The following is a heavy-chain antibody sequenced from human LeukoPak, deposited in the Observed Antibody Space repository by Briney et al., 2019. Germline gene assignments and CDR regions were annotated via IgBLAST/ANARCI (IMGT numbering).Heavy chain of an antibody. CDR2: ISAYNGNT. CDR3: ARDMDVDYYGSGSLNHFDY. J-gene: IGHJ4*02. CDR1: GYTFTSYG. Sequence: PRASVKVSCKASGYTFTSYGISWVRQAPGQGLEWMGWISAYNGNTNYAQNLQGRVTMTTDTSTSTAYMELRSLRSDDTAVYYCARDMDVDYYGSGSLNHFDYWGQGTLVTVSS. V-gene: IGHV1-18*01. D-gene: IGHD3-10*01.